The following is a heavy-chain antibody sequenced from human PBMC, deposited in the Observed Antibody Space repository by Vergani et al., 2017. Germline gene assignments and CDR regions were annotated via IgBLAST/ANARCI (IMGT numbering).Heavy chain of an antibody. CDR3: ARDLSTNGAPGDY. J-gene: IGHJ4*02. D-gene: IGHD2-8*01. CDR2: INPNSGGT. Sequence: QVQLVQSGAEVKKPGASLKVSCKAPGYTFTGYYMHWVRQAPGQGLEWMGWINPNSGGTNYAQKFKGMVTMTRDTSISTAYMELSRLRSDDTAVYYGARDLSTNGAPGDYWGQGTLVTVSS. V-gene: IGHV1-2*02. CDR1: GYTFTGYY.